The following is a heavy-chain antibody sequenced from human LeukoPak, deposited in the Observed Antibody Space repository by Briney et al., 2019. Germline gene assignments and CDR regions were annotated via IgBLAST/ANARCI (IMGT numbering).Heavy chain of an antibody. CDR1: GGTFSSYA. V-gene: IGHV1-69*13. CDR3: ARGGLSRVVVPAASNY. Sequence: ASVKVSCKASGGTFSSYAISWVRQAPGQGLEWMGGIIPIFGTANYAQKFQGRVTITADESTSTAYMELSSLRSEDTAVYYCARGGLSRVVVPAASNYWGQGTLVTVSS. D-gene: IGHD2-2*01. CDR2: IIPIFGTA. J-gene: IGHJ4*02.